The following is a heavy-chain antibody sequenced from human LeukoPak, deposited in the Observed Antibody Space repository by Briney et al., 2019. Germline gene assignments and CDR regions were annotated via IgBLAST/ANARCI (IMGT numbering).Heavy chain of an antibody. V-gene: IGHV3-21*01. CDR3: ARTVSHISYYFDY. Sequence: GGSLRLSCAASGFTFSSYFMNWVRQAPGKGLEWVSSIGSSSNYKYYADSLKGRFTISRDNAKNSLYLQLNSLRAEDTAVYYCARTVSHISYYFDYWGQGTLVTVSS. CDR2: IGSSSNYK. CDR1: GFTFSSYF. J-gene: IGHJ4*02. D-gene: IGHD3-16*02.